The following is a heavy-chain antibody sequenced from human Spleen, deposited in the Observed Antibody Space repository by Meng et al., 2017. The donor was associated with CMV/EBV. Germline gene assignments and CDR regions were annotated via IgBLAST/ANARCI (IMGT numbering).Heavy chain of an antibody. CDR2: IYYSGSI. CDR1: GGSISSSSYY. Sequence: SETLSLTCTVSGGSISSSSYYWGWIRQPPGKGLEWIGSIYYSGSIYYNPSLKSRVTISVDTSKNQFSLKLSSVTAADTALYYCARDPQYSSSSGGYWYFDLWGRGTLVTVSS. D-gene: IGHD6-6*01. J-gene: IGHJ2*01. V-gene: IGHV4-39*07. CDR3: ARDPQYSSSSGGYWYFDL.